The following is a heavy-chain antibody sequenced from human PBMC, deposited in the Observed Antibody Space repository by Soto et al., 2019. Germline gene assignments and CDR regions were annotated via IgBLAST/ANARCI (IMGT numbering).Heavy chain of an antibody. CDR2: INHTGGT. V-gene: IGHV4-34*01. CDR3: ATRITVFGLLIPPFDP. CDR1: GGSVSGYD. D-gene: IGHD3-3*01. Sequence: XGTLCLTCAVYGGSVSGYDRNWIRQPPGKGLEWIGEINHTGGTHYNPSLKSRVTMSVDTSKNQFSLRLSSVTAADTAIYYCATRITVFGLLIPPFDPWGQGTQVTVSS. J-gene: IGHJ5*02.